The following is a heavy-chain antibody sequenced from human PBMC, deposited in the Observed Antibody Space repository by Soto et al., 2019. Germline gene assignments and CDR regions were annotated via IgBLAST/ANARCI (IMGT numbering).Heavy chain of an antibody. J-gene: IGHJ6*02. V-gene: IGHV4-34*01. CDR3: ARGSRVRAYSGYDTHYYYYAMDV. Sequence: PSETLSLTCAVYGGSFSGYYWSWIRQPPGKGLEWIGEINHSGSTNYNPSLKSRVTISVDTSKNQFSLKLSSVTAADTAVYYCARGSRVRAYSGYDTHYYYYAMDVWGQGSTVT. CDR1: GGSFSGYY. CDR2: INHSGST. D-gene: IGHD5-12*01.